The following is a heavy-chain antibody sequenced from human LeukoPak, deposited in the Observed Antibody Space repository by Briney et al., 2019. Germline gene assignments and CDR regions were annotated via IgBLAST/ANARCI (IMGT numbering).Heavy chain of an antibody. CDR2: IYSSGNT. CDR1: GGSISSGSYY. Sequence: SETLSLTCTVSGGSISSGSYYWSWIRQPAGKGLEWIGRIYSSGNTNYNPSLKSRVTISVDTSKNQFSLKLSFVTAADTAVYYCARANYYGSGSYQYYFYYMDVWGKGTTVTVSS. D-gene: IGHD3-10*01. V-gene: IGHV4-61*02. CDR3: ARANYYGSGSYQYYFYYMDV. J-gene: IGHJ6*03.